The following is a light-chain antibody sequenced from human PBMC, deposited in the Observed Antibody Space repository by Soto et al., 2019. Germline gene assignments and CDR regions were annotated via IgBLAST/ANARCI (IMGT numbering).Light chain of an antibody. Sequence: EIVMTQSPANLSVSPGERATLSCRASQSVSSNLAWYQQKPGQGPRLLIYGASTRATGIPARFTGSGSGTDFTLTISSLQSEDFAVYYCQQYNKWPPYTFGQGTKVEIK. CDR2: GAS. J-gene: IGKJ2*01. CDR3: QQYNKWPPYT. V-gene: IGKV3-15*01. CDR1: QSVSSN.